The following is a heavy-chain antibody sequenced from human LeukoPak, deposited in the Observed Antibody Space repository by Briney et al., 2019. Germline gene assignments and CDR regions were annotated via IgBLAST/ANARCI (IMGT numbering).Heavy chain of an antibody. CDR2: ISAYNGNT. CDR3: ARGIAAAGTVPYYYMDV. V-gene: IGHV1-18*01. D-gene: IGHD6-13*01. Sequence: ASVKVSCKASGYTFTSYGISWVRQAPGQGLEWMGWISAYNGNTNYAQKLQGRVTMTTDTSTSTAYMELRSLRSDDTAVYYCARGIAAAGTVPYYYMDVWGKGATVTVSS. CDR1: GYTFTSYG. J-gene: IGHJ6*03.